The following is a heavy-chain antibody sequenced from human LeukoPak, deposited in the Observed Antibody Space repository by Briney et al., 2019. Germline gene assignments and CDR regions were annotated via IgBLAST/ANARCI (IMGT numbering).Heavy chain of an antibody. CDR2: IIPIFGTA. V-gene: IGHV1-69*13. Sequence: ASVKVSCKASGGTFSSYAISWVRQAPGQGLEWMGGIIPIFGTANYAQKFQGRVTITADESTSTAYMELSSLRSEDTAVYYCARDRSGGDSDAFDIWGQGTMVTVSS. CDR3: ARDRSGGDSDAFDI. D-gene: IGHD2-21*02. J-gene: IGHJ3*02. CDR1: GGTFSSYA.